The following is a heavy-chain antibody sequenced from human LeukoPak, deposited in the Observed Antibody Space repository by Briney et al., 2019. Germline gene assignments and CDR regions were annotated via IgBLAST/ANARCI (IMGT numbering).Heavy chain of an antibody. J-gene: IGHJ4*02. CDR3: ARGGNSSLTY. Sequence: SETLSLTCAVYGGSFSGYYWSWIRQPPGKGLEWIGEINHSGSTNYNPSLKSRVTISVDTSKNQFSLKLSSVTAADTAVYYCARGGNSSLTYWGQGTLVTVSS. CDR1: GGSFSGYY. D-gene: IGHD4-11*01. CDR2: INHSGST. V-gene: IGHV4-34*01.